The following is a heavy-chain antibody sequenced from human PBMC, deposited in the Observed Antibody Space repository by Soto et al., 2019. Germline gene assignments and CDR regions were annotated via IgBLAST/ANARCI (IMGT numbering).Heavy chain of an antibody. Sequence: QVQLQESGPGLVKPSQTLSLTCTVSAGGSIISGDSYWSWIREHPGKGLEYIGHIYYGSTYYNSSLKSLVSISVDTSKNHFSLNLNSVTAADTAVYYCARGVGSSWYFSYFDYWGQGTLVSVSS. CDR2: IYYGST. V-gene: IGHV4-31*01. CDR3: ARGVGSSWYFSYFDY. D-gene: IGHD6-13*01. CDR1: AGGSIISGDSY. J-gene: IGHJ4*02.